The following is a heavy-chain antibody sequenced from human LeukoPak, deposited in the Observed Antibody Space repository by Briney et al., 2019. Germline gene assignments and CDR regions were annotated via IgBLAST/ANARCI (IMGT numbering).Heavy chain of an antibody. D-gene: IGHD4-23*01. Sequence: GGSLRLSCAASGFTFSSYAMSWVRQAPGKGLEWVSAISGSGGSTYYADSVKGRFTISRDNSKNTLYLQMNSLRAEDTAVYYCARGGGYTVVTHYFDYWGQGTLVTVSS. CDR1: GFTFSSYA. J-gene: IGHJ4*02. CDR2: ISGSGGST. V-gene: IGHV3-23*01. CDR3: ARGGGYTVVTHYFDY.